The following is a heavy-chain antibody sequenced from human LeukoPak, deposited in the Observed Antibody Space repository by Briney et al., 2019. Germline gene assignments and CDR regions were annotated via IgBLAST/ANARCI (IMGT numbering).Heavy chain of an antibody. D-gene: IGHD3-10*01. V-gene: IGHV2-70*11. CDR1: GFSLSTSGMC. J-gene: IGHJ6*02. CDR3: ARMAIRAYGSGSYYLTYGMDV. CDR2: IDWDDDK. Sequence: KSGPTLVNPTQTLTLTCTFPGFSLSTSGMCVSWIRQPPGKALEWLARIDWDDDKYYSTSLKTRLTISKDTSKNQVVLTMTNMDPVDTATYYCARMAIRAYGSGSYYLTYGMDVWGQGTTVTVSS.